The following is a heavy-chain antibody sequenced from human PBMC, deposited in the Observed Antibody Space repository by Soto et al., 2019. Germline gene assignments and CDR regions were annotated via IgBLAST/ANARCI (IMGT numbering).Heavy chain of an antibody. CDR1: GGSISSSTYL. Sequence: QLQLQESGPGLVKPSETLSLTCTVSGGSISSSTYLWGWIRQPPGKGLEWIGSTSYIGSTSYYPSLDSRVIISVDTSKNQFSLKLNSVTAADTAIYYCARHRTAYSGGWFDNWGQGTLVTVSS. D-gene: IGHD6-19*01. CDR3: ARHRTAYSGGWFDN. J-gene: IGHJ4*02. CDR2: TSYIGST. V-gene: IGHV4-39*01.